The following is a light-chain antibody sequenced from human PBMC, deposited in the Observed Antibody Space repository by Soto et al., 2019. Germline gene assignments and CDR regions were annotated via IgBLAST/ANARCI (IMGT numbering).Light chain of an antibody. CDR2: GAS. V-gene: IGKV3-20*01. CDR1: RSFGSTF. CDR3: QQNSWPTLT. Sequence: EIVLTQSPATLSLSPGERATLSCRASRSFGSTFLACYQQTPGHAPRLLMYGASSRATGTPDRFSGGASGTYFTLTISMQDQEALAVYCWQQNSWPTLTFGPGTKVDIK. J-gene: IGKJ3*01.